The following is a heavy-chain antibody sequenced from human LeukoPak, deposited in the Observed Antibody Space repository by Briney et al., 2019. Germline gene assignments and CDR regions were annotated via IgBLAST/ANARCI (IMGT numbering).Heavy chain of an antibody. CDR1: GGSISSGGYY. J-gene: IGHJ6*02. CDR3: ARDNKLRGGSGSYYYYGMDV. V-gene: IGHV4-31*03. D-gene: IGHD3-10*01. CDR2: IYYSRST. Sequence: SETLSLTCTVSGGSISSGGYYWSWIRQHPGKGLEWIGYIYYSRSTYYNPSLKSRVTISVDTSKNQFSLKLSSVTAADTAAYYCARDNKLRGGSGSYYYYGMDVWGQGTTVTVSS.